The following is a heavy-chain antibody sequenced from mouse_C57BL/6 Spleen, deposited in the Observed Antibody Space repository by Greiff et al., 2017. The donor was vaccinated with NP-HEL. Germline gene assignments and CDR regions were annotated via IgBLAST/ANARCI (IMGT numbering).Heavy chain of an antibody. J-gene: IGHJ2*01. CDR1: GYAFSSSW. V-gene: IGHV1-82*01. D-gene: IGHD1-1*01. CDR2: IYPGDGDT. CDR3: ARFSGSSYGYFDY. Sequence: QVQLQQSGPELVKPGASVKISCKASGYAFSSSWMNWVKQRPGKGLEWIGRIYPGDGDTNYNGKFKGKATLTADKSSSTAYMQLSSLTSEDSAVYFCARFSGSSYGYFDYWGQGTTLTVSS.